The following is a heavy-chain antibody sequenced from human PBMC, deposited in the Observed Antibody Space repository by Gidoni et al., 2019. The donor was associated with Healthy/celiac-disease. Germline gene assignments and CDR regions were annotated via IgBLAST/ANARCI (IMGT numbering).Heavy chain of an antibody. D-gene: IGHD4-4*01. CDR2: IYYSGST. V-gene: IGHV4-59*01. Sequence: QVQLQASGPGLVKPSETLYLTCTVSGGSISSYYWSWIRQPPGKGLEWIGYIYYSGSTNYNPSLKSRVTISVDTSKNQFPLKLSSVTAADTAVYYCARAGRYTVTTGGGGLIDPWGQGTLVTVSS. CDR1: GGSISSYY. CDR3: ARAGRYTVTTGGGGLIDP. J-gene: IGHJ5*02.